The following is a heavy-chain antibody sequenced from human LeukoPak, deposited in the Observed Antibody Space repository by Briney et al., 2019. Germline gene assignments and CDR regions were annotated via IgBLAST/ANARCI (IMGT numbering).Heavy chain of an antibody. D-gene: IGHD4-17*01. CDR2: INHSGST. Sequence: SETLSLTCAVYGGSFSGYYWSWIRQPPGKGLEWIGEINHSGSTNYNPSLKSRVTISVDTSKNQFSLKLSSVTAADMAVYYCARAYYGDPFDYWGQGTLVTVSS. CDR1: GGSFSGYY. CDR3: ARAYYGDPFDY. V-gene: IGHV4-34*01. J-gene: IGHJ4*02.